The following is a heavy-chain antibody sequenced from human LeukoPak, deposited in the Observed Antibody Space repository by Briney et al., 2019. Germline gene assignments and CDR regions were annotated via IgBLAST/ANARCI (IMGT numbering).Heavy chain of an antibody. CDR1: GFTFTSSA. D-gene: IGHD2-15*01. V-gene: IGHV1-58*01. CDR3: ARDFAPYCSGGSCYEGTGVDY. Sequence: GASVKVSCKASGFTFTSSAVQWVRQARGQRLEWIGWIVVGSGNTNYAQKFQERVTITRDMSTSTAYMELSSLRSEDTAVYYCARDFAPYCSGGSCYEGTGVDYWGQGTLVAVSS. J-gene: IGHJ4*02. CDR2: IVVGSGNT.